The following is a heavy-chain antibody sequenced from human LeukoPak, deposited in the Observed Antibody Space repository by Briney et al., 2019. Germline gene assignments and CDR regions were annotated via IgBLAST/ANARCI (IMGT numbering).Heavy chain of an antibody. CDR3: AIGGGTMVRGAPFS. CDR1: GYTFTGYY. CDR2: INPNSGGT. Sequence: ASVKVSCKASGYTFTGYYMHWVRQAPGQGLEWMGRINPNSGGTNYAQKLQGRVTMTTDTSTSTAYMELRSLRSDDTAVYYCAIGGGTMVRGAPFSWGQGTLVTVSS. D-gene: IGHD3-10*01. J-gene: IGHJ4*02. V-gene: IGHV1-2*06.